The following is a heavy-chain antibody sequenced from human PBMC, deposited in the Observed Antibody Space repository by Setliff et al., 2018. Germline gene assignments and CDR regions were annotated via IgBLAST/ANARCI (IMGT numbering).Heavy chain of an antibody. Sequence: PGESLKISCKGSGYSFSNFWIGWVRQMPGKGLEWMGIIYPGDSHTRYSLPFQGLVTISADKSIDTVYLEWSSVKASDTATYFCVRHEEGLWFGDLSGYFYYTLDLWGQGTTVTVSS. D-gene: IGHD3-10*01. V-gene: IGHV5-51*01. CDR3: VRHEEGLWFGDLSGYFYYTLDL. J-gene: IGHJ6*02. CDR1: GYSFSNFW. CDR2: IYPGDSHT.